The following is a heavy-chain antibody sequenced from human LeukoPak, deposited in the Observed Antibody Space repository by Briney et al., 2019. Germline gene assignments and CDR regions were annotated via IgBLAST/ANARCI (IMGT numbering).Heavy chain of an antibody. J-gene: IGHJ5*02. CDR2: IYYSGST. D-gene: IGHD6-6*01. Sequence: PSETLSLTCTVSGGSISSYYWSWIRQPPGKGLVWIGYIYYSGSTNYNPSLKSRVTISVDTSKNQFSLKLSSVTAADTAVYYCARRGYSSSFDNWFDPWGQGTLVTVSS. CDR1: GGSISSYY. CDR3: ARRGYSSSFDNWFDP. V-gene: IGHV4-59*08.